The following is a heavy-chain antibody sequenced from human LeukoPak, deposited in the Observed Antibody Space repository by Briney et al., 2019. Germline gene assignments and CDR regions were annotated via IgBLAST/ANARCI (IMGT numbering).Heavy chain of an antibody. V-gene: IGHV3-64*01. D-gene: IGHD6-6*01. CDR1: GFTXSXXG. J-gene: IGHJ4*02. CDR3: AKKGRAGSIEASFGD. CDR2: ISSDGGST. Sequence: SXRXTCEXXGFTXSXXGMHWVXXAPXXGLXXVSAISSDGGSTYYANSVKGRFTISRDNSRNTLYLQMGSLRAEDTAIYYCAKKGRAGSIEASFGDWGQGTLVTVSS.